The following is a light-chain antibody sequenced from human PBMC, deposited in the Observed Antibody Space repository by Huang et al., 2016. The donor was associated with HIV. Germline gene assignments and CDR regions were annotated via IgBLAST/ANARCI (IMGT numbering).Light chain of an antibody. V-gene: IGKV1-6*02. Sequence: AIQLTQSPSSLSASVGDRVTITCRASQDITNDLGWYQQKPGKAPKHLISAASTLRSGVPSRLSGSGSGTDFTLTISSLQPEDFATYFCLQDFNYPRTFGQGTRVEIK. J-gene: IGKJ1*01. CDR1: QDITND. CDR2: AAS. CDR3: LQDFNYPRT.